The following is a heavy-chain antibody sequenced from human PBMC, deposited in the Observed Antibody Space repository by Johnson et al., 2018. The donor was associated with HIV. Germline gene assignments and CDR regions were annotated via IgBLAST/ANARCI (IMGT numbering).Heavy chain of an antibody. CDR1: GFSFSSYG. CDR2: IRYDGSNK. CDR3: AKDLRLSSGQWLVQGGAFDI. Sequence: QVQLVESGGGVVQPGGSLRLSCAASGFSFSSYGMHWVRQAPGKGLDWVAFIRYDGSNKYYADSVKGRFTISRDNSKNTLYLQLNSLRAEDTALYYCAKDLRLSSGQWLVQGGAFDIWGQGTMVTVSA. D-gene: IGHD6-19*01. V-gene: IGHV3-30*02. J-gene: IGHJ3*02.